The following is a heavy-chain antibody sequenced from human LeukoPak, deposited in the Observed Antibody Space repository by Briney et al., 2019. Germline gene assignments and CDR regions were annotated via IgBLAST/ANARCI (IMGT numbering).Heavy chain of an antibody. V-gene: IGHV4-30-4*01. CDR1: GGSISSSSYY. CDR3: ARENCSGGSCYTFSFGRWVDY. D-gene: IGHD2-15*01. Sequence: PSETLSLTCTVSGGSISSSSYYWRWIRQPPGKGLEWIGYIYDSGSTYYNPSLKSRVTISVDTSKNQFSLKLSSVTAADTAVYYCARENCSGGSCYTFSFGRWVDYWGQGTLVTVSS. J-gene: IGHJ4*02. CDR2: IYDSGST.